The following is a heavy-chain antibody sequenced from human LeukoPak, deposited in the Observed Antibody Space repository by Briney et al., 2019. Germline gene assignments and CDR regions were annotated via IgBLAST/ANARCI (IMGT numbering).Heavy chain of an antibody. V-gene: IGHV3-21*04. Sequence: GGSLRLSCAASGFTVSSNYMSWVRQAPGKGLEWVSSISSSSSYIYYADSVKGRFTISRDNAKNSLYLQMNSLRAEDTAVYYCAREVGYGGAFDIWGQGTMVTVSS. D-gene: IGHD5-12*01. CDR1: GFTVSSNY. J-gene: IGHJ3*02. CDR2: ISSSSSYI. CDR3: AREVGYGGAFDI.